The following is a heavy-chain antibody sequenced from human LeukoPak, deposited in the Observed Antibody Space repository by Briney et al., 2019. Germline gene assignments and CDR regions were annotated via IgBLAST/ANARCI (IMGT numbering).Heavy chain of an antibody. V-gene: IGHV4-34*01. CDR1: GGSISSSF. CDR2: INHSGST. Sequence: SETLSLTCTVSGGSISSSFWSWIRQPPGKGLEWIGEINHSGSTNYNPSLKSRVTISVDTSKNQFSLKLSSVTAADTAVYYCARGPLRYCGGDCYPPLGDAFDIWGQGTMVTVSS. CDR3: ARGPLRYCGGDCYPPLGDAFDI. J-gene: IGHJ3*02. D-gene: IGHD2-21*02.